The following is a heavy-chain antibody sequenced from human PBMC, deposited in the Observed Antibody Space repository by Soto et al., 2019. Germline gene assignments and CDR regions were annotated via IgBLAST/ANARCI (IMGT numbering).Heavy chain of an antibody. V-gene: IGHV1-69*01. CDR2: IIPISDTT. D-gene: IGHD2-2*01. Sequence: QVQLVQSGAEVKKPGSSVNVTCKASGGTFSSYAISWVRQAPGQGLEWMGGIIPISDTTNYAQKFQGRVTITADESTSTAYMELSSLRSEDTAVYYCARSHGSSTSLEIYYYYYYGMDVWGQGTTVTVSS. CDR3: ARSHGSSTSLEIYYYYYYGMDV. CDR1: GGTFSSYA. J-gene: IGHJ6*02.